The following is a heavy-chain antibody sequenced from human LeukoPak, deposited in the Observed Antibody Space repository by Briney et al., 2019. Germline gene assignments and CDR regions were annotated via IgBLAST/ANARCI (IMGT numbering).Heavy chain of an antibody. CDR1: GGSFGGYY. CDR2: INDSGSS. J-gene: IGHJ5*02. Sequence: SETPSLTCAVYGGSFGGYYWSWIRQPPGKGLEWIGEINDSGSSNYIPSLKSRVTISVDRSKNQFSLWLSSVTAADTAMYYCARGGLWFDPWGQGTLVTVSS. CDR3: ARGGLWFDP. V-gene: IGHV4-34*01.